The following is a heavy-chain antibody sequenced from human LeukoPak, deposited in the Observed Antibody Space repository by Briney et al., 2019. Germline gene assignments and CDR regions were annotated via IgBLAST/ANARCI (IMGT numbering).Heavy chain of an antibody. J-gene: IGHJ4*02. D-gene: IGHD6-13*01. CDR1: GFTFSSYW. Sequence: GGSLRLSCAASGFTFSSYWMHWVRQAPGKGLVWVSRINTDGSSTSYADSVKGRFTISRDNAKNTLYLQMNSLRAEDTAVYYCASLSSSSERGYWGQGTLVTVSS. CDR3: ASLSSSSERGY. V-gene: IGHV3-74*01. CDR2: INTDGSST.